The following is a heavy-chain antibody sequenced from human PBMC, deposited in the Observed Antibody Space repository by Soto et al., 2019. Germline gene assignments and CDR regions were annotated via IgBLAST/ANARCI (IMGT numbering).Heavy chain of an antibody. CDR2: IYPGDSDT. V-gene: IGHV5-51*01. J-gene: IGHJ6*02. CDR1: GYSFTSYW. CDR3: ARQEYDYSNYFRPYYYYGMDV. Sequence: GESLKIACKGSGYSFTSYWIGWVLQMPGKGLEWMGIIYPGDSDTRYSPSFQGQVTISADKSISTAYLQWSSLKASDTAMYYCARQEYDYSNYFRPYYYYGMDVWGQGTTVTVSS. D-gene: IGHD4-4*01.